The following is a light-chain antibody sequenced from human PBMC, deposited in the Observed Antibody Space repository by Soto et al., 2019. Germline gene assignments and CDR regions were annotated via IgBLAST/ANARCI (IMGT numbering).Light chain of an antibody. Sequence: QAVVTQEPSRNVSPGGTFTLTCGSSTGAVTSGHYPYWFQQKPGQAPRTLIYDISDKHSWTPARFSGSLLGGKAALTLSGAQPEDEAEYDCLLFYRDLRGVFGGGTKLTVL. V-gene: IGLV7-46*01. CDR2: DIS. CDR1: TGAVTSGHY. CDR3: LLFYRDLRGV. J-gene: IGLJ3*02.